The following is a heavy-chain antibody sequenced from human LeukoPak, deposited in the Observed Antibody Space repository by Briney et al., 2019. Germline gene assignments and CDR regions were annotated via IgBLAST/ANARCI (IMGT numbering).Heavy chain of an antibody. CDR1: GFTFSSYG. D-gene: IGHD3-10*01. V-gene: IGHV3-30*03. J-gene: IGHJ4*02. CDR3: ARVPGSYYVDFDY. CDR2: ISYDGSNK. Sequence: PGGSLRLSCAASGFTFSSYGMHWVRQAPGKGLEWVAVISYDGSNKYYADSVKGRFTISRDNSKNTLYLHMNSLRAEDTAVYYCARVPGSYYVDFDYWGQGILVTVSS.